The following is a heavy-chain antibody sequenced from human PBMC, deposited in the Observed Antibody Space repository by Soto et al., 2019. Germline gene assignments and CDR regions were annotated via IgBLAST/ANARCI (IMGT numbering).Heavy chain of an antibody. V-gene: IGHV1-2*02. D-gene: IGHD6-25*01. Sequence: QVQLVQSGAEVKKPGASVKVSCKASGYSFTGYFMHWVRQVPGQGLEWMGWTNPKSGVTKYPQKLQGRVTMTRDTSSSTAYTELTRLRSDDTAVYYCARAHVRLQLGSSDYWGQGTLVTVSS. CDR3: ARAHVRLQLGSSDY. CDR1: GYSFTGYF. CDR2: TNPKSGVT. J-gene: IGHJ4*02.